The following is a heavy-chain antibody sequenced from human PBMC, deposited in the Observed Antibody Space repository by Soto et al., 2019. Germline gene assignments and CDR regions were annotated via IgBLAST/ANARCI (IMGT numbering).Heavy chain of an antibody. V-gene: IGHV3-23*01. D-gene: IGHD5-12*01. CDR3: AKDAVYNDGLWLVAN. Sequence: GGSLRLSCAASGFSFSRYAMMWVRQAPGKGQEWVAGMTGSGGDIRYADSVKGRFTISKDNSKNTLYLQTNSLRAEDTAIYYCAKDAVYNDGLWLVANWGQGTLVTVSS. CDR2: MTGSGGDI. J-gene: IGHJ4*02. CDR1: GFSFSRYA.